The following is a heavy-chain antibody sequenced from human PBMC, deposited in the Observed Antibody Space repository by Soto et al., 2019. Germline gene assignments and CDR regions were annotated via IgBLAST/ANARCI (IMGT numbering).Heavy chain of an antibody. D-gene: IGHD2-21*01. CDR2: INHSGIT. CDR3: ARGSELWSLGD. V-gene: IGHV4-34*02. CDR1: GGSLSGFY. J-gene: IGHJ4*02. Sequence: QVQLKQWGAGLLKPSETLSHTCAVYGGSLSGFYWSWIRQPPRKGLEWIGEINHSGITNYSPSLTGRLSMSVDSSKNQFSMRLTSVTAADTAVYYCARGSELWSLGDWGQGTLVTVSS.